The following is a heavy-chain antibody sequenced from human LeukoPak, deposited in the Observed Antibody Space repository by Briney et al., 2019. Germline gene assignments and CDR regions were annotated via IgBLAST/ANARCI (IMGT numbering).Heavy chain of an antibody. D-gene: IGHD4-17*01. V-gene: IGHV3-74*01. CDR3: ARASTTVPNLLDY. CDR1: GFTFSTYW. Sequence: GGSLRLSCAASGFTFSTYWMHWVRQAPGKGRVSVSRIKGDGSSTIYADSVKGRFTISRDNSKNTVYLQTSSLRAEDTAVYYCARASTTVPNLLDYWGQGTLVTVSS. CDR2: IKGDGSST. J-gene: IGHJ4*02.